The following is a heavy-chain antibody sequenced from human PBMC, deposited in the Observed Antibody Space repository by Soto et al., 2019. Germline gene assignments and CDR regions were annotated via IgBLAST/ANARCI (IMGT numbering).Heavy chain of an antibody. D-gene: IGHD3-3*01. CDR3: ARDQGITTFGVYSMYYYGMDV. J-gene: IGHJ6*02. V-gene: IGHV1-18*01. Sequence: GASVKVSCKASGYTFTYSSINWAQQSPGQGLEWMGWISTDNGNTNYAQHLQGRVSMTTDTSTSTAYMDLRSLRSDDTAVYYCARDQGITTFGVYSMYYYGMDVWGQGTTVTVSS. CDR1: GYTFTYSS. CDR2: ISTDNGNT.